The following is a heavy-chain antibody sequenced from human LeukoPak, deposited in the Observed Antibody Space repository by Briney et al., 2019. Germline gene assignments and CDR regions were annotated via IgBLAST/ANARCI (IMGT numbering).Heavy chain of an antibody. D-gene: IGHD3/OR15-3a*01. CDR1: GFAFSPYW. V-gene: IGHV3-7*04. Sequence: GGSLRLSCAASGFAFSPYWMTWVRQPPGKGLEWVATIRGDGGGKYVDSVKGRFTISRGNARNSMYLQMNSLRAEDTAVYYCAREDWHRFDYWGQGALVTVSS. J-gene: IGHJ4*02. CDR2: IRGDGGGK. CDR3: AREDWHRFDY.